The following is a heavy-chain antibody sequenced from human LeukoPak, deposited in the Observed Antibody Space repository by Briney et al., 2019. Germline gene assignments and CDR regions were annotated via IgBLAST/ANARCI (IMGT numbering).Heavy chain of an antibody. D-gene: IGHD3-3*01. CDR3: ARQNDFRLDY. V-gene: IGHV5-51*01. Sequence: GESLKISCKGSGYTFSSYWIGWVRQMPGKGLGWMGIIYRGDSDTRYSPSLQGQVTISVDTSSGTAYLQWSSLKASDTAIYYCARQNDFRLDYWGQGTLVTVSS. CDR1: GYTFSSYW. CDR2: IYRGDSDT. J-gene: IGHJ4*02.